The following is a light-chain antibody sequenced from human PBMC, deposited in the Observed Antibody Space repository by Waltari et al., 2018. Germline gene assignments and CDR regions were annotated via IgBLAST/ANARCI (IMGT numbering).Light chain of an antibody. CDR1: QSLLHTNGYLY. J-gene: IGKJ3*01. CDR3: MQTRQTPPFI. CDR2: LGS. Sequence: DIMMTQSPLSLAVTPGEPASLSCRSCQSLLHTNGYLYLDWHLQKPGQSPQHLINLGSFRAAGVPDRFSGSGSGTDFTLKISRVEAEDVGIYYCMQTRQTPPFIFGPGTKVDIK. V-gene: IGKV2-28*01.